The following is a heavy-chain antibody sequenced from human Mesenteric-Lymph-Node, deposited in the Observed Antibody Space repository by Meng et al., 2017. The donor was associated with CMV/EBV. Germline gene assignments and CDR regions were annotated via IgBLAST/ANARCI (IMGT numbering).Heavy chain of an antibody. CDR1: GFNFDDYA. Sequence: GESLKISCAASGFNFDDYAMTWVRQAPGKGLEWVSGINWNGGSTNYADSLKGRFTISRDSAKKSLYLQLNSLRAEDTALYYCARGPFSSSSSWHFDLWGRGTLVTVSS. CDR3: ARGPFSSSSSWHFDL. CDR2: INWNGGST. D-gene: IGHD6-13*01. V-gene: IGHV3-20*04. J-gene: IGHJ2*01.